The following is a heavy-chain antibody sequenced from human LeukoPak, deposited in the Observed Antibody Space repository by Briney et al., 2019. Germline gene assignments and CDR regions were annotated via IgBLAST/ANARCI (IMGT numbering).Heavy chain of an antibody. Sequence: ASVKVSCKVSGYTLTELSMHWVRQAPGKGLEWMGGFDPDNGETIYAQKFQGRVTMTEDTSTDTAYMELSGLRSEDTAVYYCATDVLRYFDWLPTGDQWNYYYYGMDVWGQGTRSPSP. CDR3: ATDVLRYFDWLPTGDQWNYYYYGMDV. V-gene: IGHV1-24*01. CDR1: GYTLTELS. J-gene: IGHJ6*02. D-gene: IGHD3-9*01. CDR2: FDPDNGET.